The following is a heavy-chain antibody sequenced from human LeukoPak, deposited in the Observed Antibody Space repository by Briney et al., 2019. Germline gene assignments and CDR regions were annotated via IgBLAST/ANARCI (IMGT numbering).Heavy chain of an antibody. CDR1: GFTFTDSD. Sequence: GGSLRLSCAASGFTFTDSDMIWVRQTPGQGLEWVSGITGSGRTTFYADSVKGGFAISRDNSKNTVSLQMNSLRGEDTAIYYCANSFGYSPSWGQGTLVTVSS. J-gene: IGHJ5*01. CDR3: ANSFGYSPS. V-gene: IGHV3-23*01. CDR2: ITGSGRTT. D-gene: IGHD2-21*01.